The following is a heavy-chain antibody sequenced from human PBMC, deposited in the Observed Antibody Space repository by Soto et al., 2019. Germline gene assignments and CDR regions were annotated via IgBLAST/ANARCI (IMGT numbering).Heavy chain of an antibody. CDR2: ISSSSSTI. J-gene: IGHJ6*02. CDR3: ARDLSGSYYYYGMDV. CDR1: GFTFSSYS. V-gene: IGHV3-48*02. Sequence: PGGSLRLSCAASGFTFSSYSMNWVRQAPGKGLEWVSYISSSSSTIYYADSVKGRFTISRDNAKNSLYLQMNSLRDEDTAVYYCARDLSGSYYYYGMDVWGQGTTVTVSS. D-gene: IGHD1-26*01.